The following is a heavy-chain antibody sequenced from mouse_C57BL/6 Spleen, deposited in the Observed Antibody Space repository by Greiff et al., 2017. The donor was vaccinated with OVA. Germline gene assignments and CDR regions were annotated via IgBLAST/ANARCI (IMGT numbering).Heavy chain of an antibody. CDR1: GYTFTSYW. J-gene: IGHJ4*01. CDR3: AIYYGNYDAMDY. D-gene: IGHD2-1*01. CDR2: IHPNSGST. Sequence: VQLQQPGAELVKPGASVKLSCKASGYTFTSYWMHWVKQRPGQGLEWIGMIHPNSGSTNYNEKFKSKATLTVDKSSSTAYMQLSSLTSEDSAVYYCAIYYGNYDAMDYWGQGTSVTVSS. V-gene: IGHV1-64*01.